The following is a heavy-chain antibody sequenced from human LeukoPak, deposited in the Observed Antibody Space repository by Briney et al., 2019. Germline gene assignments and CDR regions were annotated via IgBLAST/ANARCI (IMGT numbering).Heavy chain of an antibody. CDR1: GGSVSSGSYY. CDR3: ARDPMAVAATLDAFDI. Sequence: SETLSLTCTVSGGSVSSGSYYWSWVRQPPGTGLEWIGYIYYSGSTNYNPSLKSRVTISVDTSKNQFSLKLSSVTAADTAVYYCARDPMAVAATLDAFDIWGQGTMVTVSS. V-gene: IGHV4-61*01. CDR2: IYYSGST. D-gene: IGHD2-15*01. J-gene: IGHJ3*02.